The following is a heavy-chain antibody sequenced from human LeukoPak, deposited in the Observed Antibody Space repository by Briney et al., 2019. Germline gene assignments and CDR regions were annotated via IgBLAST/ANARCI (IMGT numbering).Heavy chain of an antibody. CDR2: LSGSGGNT. V-gene: IGHV3-23*01. D-gene: IGHD3-22*01. CDR1: GFTFSSYA. Sequence: PGGSLRLSCAASGFTFSSYAMNWVRQAPGKGLEGVSALSGSGGNTNYADSVKGRFTISRDNSKNTLYLQMNSLRAEDTAVYYCAKGNGENYYDSSGYYFWGQGTLVTVSS. J-gene: IGHJ4*02. CDR3: AKGNGENYYDSSGYYF.